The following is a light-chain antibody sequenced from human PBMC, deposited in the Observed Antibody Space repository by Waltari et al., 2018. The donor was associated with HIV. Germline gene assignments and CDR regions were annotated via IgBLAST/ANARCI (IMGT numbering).Light chain of an antibody. V-gene: IGKV3-11*01. CDR3: QQRANWPLT. CDR1: QSVSSY. Sequence: EIVLTQSPATLSLSPGERATLSCRASQSVSSYLAWYQQKPGQPPRLLIYDASHRATGIPAMFSGSGSGTDFTLTITGLEPEDFAVYYCQQRANWPLTFGGGTKVEIK. J-gene: IGKJ4*01. CDR2: DAS.